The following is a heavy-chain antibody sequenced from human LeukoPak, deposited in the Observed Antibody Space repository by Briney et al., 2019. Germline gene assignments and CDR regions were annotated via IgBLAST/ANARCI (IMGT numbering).Heavy chain of an antibody. CDR3: AKEAYRYDYCDY. J-gene: IGHJ4*02. D-gene: IGHD5-18*01. V-gene: IGHV3-30*18. CDR1: GFTFSTYG. Sequence: GSLRLSCAASGFTFSTYGMHWVRQAPGKGLEWVAVISYDGSNKYYADSVKGRFTISRDNSKSTLYLQMNSLRAEDTAVYYCAKEAYRYDYCDYWGQGTPVTVSS. CDR2: ISYDGSNK.